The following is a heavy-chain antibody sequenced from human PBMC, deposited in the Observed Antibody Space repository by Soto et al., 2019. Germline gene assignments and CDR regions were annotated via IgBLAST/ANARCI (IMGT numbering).Heavy chain of an antibody. Sequence: QVQLAQSGAEVKKPGSSVKVSCKASGGTFSSYAISWVRQAPGQGLEWMGGFIPMFNRPHSARKFQGRVTITGDESTSTAYLDLSSLRSEDTAVYYCARGQFHHVSNYYYALDVWGQGTTVTVSS. J-gene: IGHJ6*02. CDR2: FIPMFNRP. CDR1: GGTFSSYA. V-gene: IGHV1-69*01. CDR3: ARGQFHHVSNYYYALDV.